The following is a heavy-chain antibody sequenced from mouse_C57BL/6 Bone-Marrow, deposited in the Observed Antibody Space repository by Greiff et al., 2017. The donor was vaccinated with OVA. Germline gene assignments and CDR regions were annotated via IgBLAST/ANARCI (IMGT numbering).Heavy chain of an antibody. CDR1: GYTFTSYW. CDR2: INPSSGYT. D-gene: IGHD1-1*01. Sequence: QVQLKESGAELAKPGASVKLSCKASGYTFTSYWMHWVKQGPGQGLEWIGYINPSSGYTKYNQKFKDKATFTADKSSSTAYMQLSSLTYEDSAVYYCARLRYYFDYWGQGTTLTVSS. J-gene: IGHJ2*01. V-gene: IGHV1-7*01. CDR3: ARLRYYFDY.